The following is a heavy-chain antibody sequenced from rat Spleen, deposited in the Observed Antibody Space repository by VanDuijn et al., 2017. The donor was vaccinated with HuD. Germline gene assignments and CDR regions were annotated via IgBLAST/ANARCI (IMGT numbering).Heavy chain of an antibody. CDR3: VRQDTSGYSNWFAY. Sequence: EVQLVESGGGLVQPGRSLKLSCAASGFTFSSFPMAWVRQAPTMGLEWVATISPSGGATYYRDSVKGRFTVSRDNAKNTLYLQLDSLRSEDTATYYCVRQDTSGYSNWFAYWGQGTLVTVSS. CDR1: GFTFSSFP. J-gene: IGHJ3*01. CDR2: ISPSGGAT. V-gene: IGHV5S13*01. D-gene: IGHD4-3*01.